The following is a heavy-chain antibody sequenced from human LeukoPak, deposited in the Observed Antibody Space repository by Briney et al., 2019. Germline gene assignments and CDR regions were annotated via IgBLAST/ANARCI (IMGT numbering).Heavy chain of an antibody. Sequence: PGGSLRLSCAASGFTFSDYYMSWIRQAPGKGLEWVSYIGSSGSTIYYADSVKGRFTISRDNAKNSLYLQMNSLRAEDTAVYYCARGRELLRGYYYYGMDVWGQGTTVTVSS. CDR3: ARGRELLRGYYYYGMDV. CDR1: GFTFSDYY. J-gene: IGHJ6*02. V-gene: IGHV3-11*01. D-gene: IGHD1-26*01. CDR2: IGSSGSTI.